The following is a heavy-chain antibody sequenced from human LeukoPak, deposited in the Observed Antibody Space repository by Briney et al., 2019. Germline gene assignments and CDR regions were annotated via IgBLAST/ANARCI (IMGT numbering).Heavy chain of an antibody. CDR1: GYSSTSYW. CDR3: AILGQGGARHYYYGMDV. CDR2: IYPGDSDT. J-gene: IGHJ6*04. V-gene: IGHV5-51*01. D-gene: IGHD2-15*01. Sequence: ESLKISCNGSGYSSTSYWIGRVRQMPARGLEWRGIIYPGDSDTRDSPSFQGQVTISSDKSISTPYLQWSSLKASDTAMYYCAILGQGGARHYYYGMDVGAEGTTVTVSS.